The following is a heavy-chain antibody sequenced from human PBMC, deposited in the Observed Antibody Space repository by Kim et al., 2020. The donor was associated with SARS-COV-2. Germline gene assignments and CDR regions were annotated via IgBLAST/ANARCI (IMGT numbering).Heavy chain of an antibody. CDR3: ARDRRWPLFDP. D-gene: IGHD2-15*01. CDR1: GGSISNGNYY. Sequence: SETLSLTCTVSGGSISNGNYYWSWIRQPVGKGLEWVGRINTSGTTSYNPSLKSRVTISVDTSKNQFSLRLSSVTAADTAVYYCARDRRWPLFDPWGQGTLVPVSS. J-gene: IGHJ5*02. V-gene: IGHV4-61*02. CDR2: INTSGTT.